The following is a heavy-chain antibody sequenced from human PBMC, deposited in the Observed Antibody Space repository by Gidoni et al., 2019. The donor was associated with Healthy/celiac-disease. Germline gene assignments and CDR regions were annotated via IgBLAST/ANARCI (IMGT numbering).Heavy chain of an antibody. CDR2: IYTSGST. Sequence: QVQLQESCPVLVKPSQTLSLTCTVSGGSISSGSYYWSWIRQPAGKGLEWIARIYTSGSTNYNPSLKSRVTISVDTSKNQFSLKLSSVTAADTAVYYGARGRFTTHDSSSWFDYWGQGTLVTVSS. D-gene: IGHD6-13*01. CDR3: ARGRFTTHDSSSWFDY. CDR1: GGSISSGSYY. J-gene: IGHJ4*02. V-gene: IGHV4-61*02.